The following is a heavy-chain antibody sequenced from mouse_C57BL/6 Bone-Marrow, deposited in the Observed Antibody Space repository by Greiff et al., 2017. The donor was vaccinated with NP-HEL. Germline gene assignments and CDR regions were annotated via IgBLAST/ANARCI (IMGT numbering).Heavy chain of an antibody. Sequence: QVQLQQSGAELARPGASVKLSCKASGYTFTSYGISWVKQRTGQGLEWIGEIYPRSGNTYYNEKFKGKATLTADKSSSTAYMELRSLTSEDSAVYFCGRYYYDNYWSFEVWGTGTTVTVSA. CDR3: GRYYYDNYWSFEV. CDR2: IYPRSGNT. D-gene: IGHD2-4*01. V-gene: IGHV1-81*01. CDR1: GYTFTSYG. J-gene: IGHJ1*03.